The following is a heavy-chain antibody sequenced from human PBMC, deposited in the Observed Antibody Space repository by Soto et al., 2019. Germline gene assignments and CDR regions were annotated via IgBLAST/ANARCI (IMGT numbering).Heavy chain of an antibody. D-gene: IGHD6-13*01. CDR3: ARRYSRAFDI. CDR2: IYYSGST. J-gene: IGHJ3*02. V-gene: IGHV4-59*08. Sequence: SETLSLTCTVSGGSISSYDLSWIRQPQGKGLEWIGYIYYSGSTNYNPSLKSRVTISVDTSKNQFSLKLSSVTAADTAVYYCARRYSRAFDIWGQGTMVTVPS. CDR1: GGSISSYD.